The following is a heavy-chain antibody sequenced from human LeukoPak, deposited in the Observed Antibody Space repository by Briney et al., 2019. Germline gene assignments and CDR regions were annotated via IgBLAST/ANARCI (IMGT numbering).Heavy chain of an antibody. CDR1: GFTFSSFD. CDR3: ARGPPRGKYYYMDV. Sequence: GGSLRLSCAACGFTFSSFDMHWVRQPTGQGLEWVSTIGTASDTYYPGSVEGRFTLSRDNAKNSLYLQMNSLAAGDTAVYSCARGPPRGKYYYMDVWGKGTTVTVSS. CDR2: IGTASDT. V-gene: IGHV3-13*01. D-gene: IGHD1-1*01. J-gene: IGHJ6*03.